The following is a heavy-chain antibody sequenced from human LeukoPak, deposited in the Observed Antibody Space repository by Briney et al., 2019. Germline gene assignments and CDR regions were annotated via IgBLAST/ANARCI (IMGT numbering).Heavy chain of an antibody. J-gene: IGHJ4*02. V-gene: IGHV3-23*01. Sequence: GGSLRLSCAVSGITFSSYTMSWVRQAPGKGLQWVSAISGSGDRTYYADSVKGRFTISRDNSKNTLYLQMNSLRAEDTAVYFCAKGGEGANYFDYWGQGTLVTVSS. CDR1: GITFSSYT. CDR3: AKGGEGANYFDY. CDR2: ISGSGDRT. D-gene: IGHD1-26*01.